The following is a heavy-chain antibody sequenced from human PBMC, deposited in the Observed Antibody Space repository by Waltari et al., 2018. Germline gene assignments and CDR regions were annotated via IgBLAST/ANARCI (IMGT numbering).Heavy chain of an antibody. Sequence: QVQLEQSGAEVKKPGASMMVSCKVSGYALSELSMPWVRQAPGEGLEWMGGFNPEDGEIIYAQKFRGRVTMTEDTSTETVYMDLSSLRSEDTAVYYCATSNSGGRRGFDYWGQGTLVTVSS. CDR2: FNPEDGEI. J-gene: IGHJ4*02. V-gene: IGHV1-24*01. D-gene: IGHD2-15*01. CDR1: GYALSELS. CDR3: ATSNSGGRRGFDY.